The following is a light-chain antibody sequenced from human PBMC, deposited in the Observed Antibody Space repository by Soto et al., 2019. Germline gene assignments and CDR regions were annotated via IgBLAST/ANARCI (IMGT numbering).Light chain of an antibody. CDR3: QQYASIPLT. V-gene: IGKV3-20*01. CDR2: GAS. Sequence: EIVLTQSPGTLSLSPGERATLSCRASQSVGTYLAWYRQKPGQAPRLLIYGASSRATGIPDRFSGSGSGTDFTLTISRLEPEDFAVYHCQQYASIPLTFGGGTKVDIK. CDR1: QSVGTY. J-gene: IGKJ4*01.